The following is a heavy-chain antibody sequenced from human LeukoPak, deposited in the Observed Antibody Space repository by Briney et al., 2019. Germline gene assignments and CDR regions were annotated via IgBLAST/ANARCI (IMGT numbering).Heavy chain of an antibody. J-gene: IGHJ3*01. D-gene: IGHD3/OR15-3a*01. CDR3: TDPDWG. Sequence: GGSLRLSCAASGFSFSNSWMTWVRQVPGKGLEWVATMTPDGSAKYYVDSVKGRITISRDNAKKSLYLQMNSLRVEDTAIYYCTDPDWGWGQGTVVTVSS. CDR2: MTPDGSAK. CDR1: GFSFSNSW. V-gene: IGHV3-7*01.